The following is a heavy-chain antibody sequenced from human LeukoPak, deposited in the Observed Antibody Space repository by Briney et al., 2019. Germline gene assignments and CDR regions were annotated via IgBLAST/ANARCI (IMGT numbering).Heavy chain of an antibody. CDR1: GACISSYY. J-gene: IGHJ4*02. Sequence: PSETLSLICTVSGACISSYYWSWIRQPPGKGLEWIGGIYYSGGIKYNPSLKSRVTMSVDTSKNQFSLKLSAVSAAGTAIYYCARATPVGYYARPIDCWGQATLVTASS. V-gene: IGHV4-59*12. CDR2: IYYSGGI. CDR3: ARATPVGYYARPIDC. D-gene: IGHD3-22*01.